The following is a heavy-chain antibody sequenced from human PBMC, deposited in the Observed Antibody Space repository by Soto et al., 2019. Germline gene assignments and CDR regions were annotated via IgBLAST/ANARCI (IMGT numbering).Heavy chain of an antibody. Sequence: QVQLVQSGAEVKKPGASVKVSCKASGYTFTNYGISWVRQAPGQGLEWMGWISPYNGNTNYAQNLQGRVTMTADTSTSTDYMEMRSLRSDDTAVYYCARDWAYSDYAPRYFDLWGRGTLVTVSS. CDR2: ISPYNGNT. J-gene: IGHJ2*01. D-gene: IGHD4-17*01. V-gene: IGHV1-18*01. CDR3: ARDWAYSDYAPRYFDL. CDR1: GYTFTNYG.